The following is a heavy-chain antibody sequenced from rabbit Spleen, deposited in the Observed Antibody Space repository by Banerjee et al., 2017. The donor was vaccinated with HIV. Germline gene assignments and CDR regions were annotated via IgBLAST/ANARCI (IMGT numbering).Heavy chain of an antibody. D-gene: IGHD8-1*01. V-gene: IGHV1S40*01. CDR3: ARDTGSSFSSYGWDL. CDR2: INAVTGKA. CDR1: GFSFSNKAV. J-gene: IGHJ6*01. Sequence: QSLEESGGDLVKPGASLTLTCTASGFSFSNKAVMCWVRQAPGKGLEWIACINAVTGKAVYASWAKGRFTISKTSSTTVTLQLTRLTAADTATYFCARDTGSSFSSYGWDLWGQGTLVTVS.